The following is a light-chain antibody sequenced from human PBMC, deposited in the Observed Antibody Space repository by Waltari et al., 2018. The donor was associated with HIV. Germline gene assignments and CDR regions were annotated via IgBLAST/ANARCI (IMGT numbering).Light chain of an antibody. V-gene: IGKV2-28*01. J-gene: IGKJ2*01. CDR1: QSLLHSNGYNY. CDR2: LGS. Sequence: IVMTTSPLSLPVTPGEPASITCSSSQSLLHSNGYNYLDWYLQKPGQSPQLLIYLGSSRASGVPDRFSGSESGTDFTLKISRVEAEDVGVYYCMQALQTPPAFGQGTKLEIK. CDR3: MQALQTPPA.